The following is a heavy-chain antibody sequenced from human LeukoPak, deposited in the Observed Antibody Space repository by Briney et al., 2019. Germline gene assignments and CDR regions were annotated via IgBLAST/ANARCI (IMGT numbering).Heavy chain of an antibody. V-gene: IGHV3-72*01. J-gene: IGHJ4*02. Sequence: QPGGSLRLSCAASGFTFSDHYMDWVRQAPGKGLEWVGRTRNKANSYTTEYAASVKGRFTISRDNSKNTLYLQMNSLRAEDTAVYYCARRAGAYSHPYDYWGQGTLVTVSS. CDR3: ARRAGAYSHPYDY. D-gene: IGHD4/OR15-4a*01. CDR1: GFTFSDHY. CDR2: TRNKANSYTT.